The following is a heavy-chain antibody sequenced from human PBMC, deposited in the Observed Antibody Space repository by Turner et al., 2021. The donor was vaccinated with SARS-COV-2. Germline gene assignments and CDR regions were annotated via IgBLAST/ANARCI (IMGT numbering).Heavy chain of an antibody. CDR2: TSYDGSNK. Sequence: QVQLVESGGGVVQPGRSLRLSCAASGFTFSSYGMHVVRQAPGKGLDWVAVTSYDGSNKYYADSVKGRFTISRDNSKNTLYLQMNSLRAEDTAVYYCAKQQGLYSNPMYYFDYWGQGTLVTVSS. V-gene: IGHV3-30*18. J-gene: IGHJ4*02. CDR1: GFTFSSYG. D-gene: IGHD4-4*01. CDR3: AKQQGLYSNPMYYFDY.